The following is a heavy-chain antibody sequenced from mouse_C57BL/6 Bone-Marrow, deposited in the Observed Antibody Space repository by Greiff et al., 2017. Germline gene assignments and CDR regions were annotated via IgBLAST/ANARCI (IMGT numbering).Heavy chain of an antibody. Sequence: VQLQQSGAELVRPGASVKLSCTASGFNIKDDYMHWVKQRPEQGLEWIGWIDPENGDTEYASKFQGKATIPADTSSNTAYLQLSSLTSEDAAVYYCTTSPLDYFDVWGTGTTVTVSS. CDR3: TTSPLDYFDV. J-gene: IGHJ1*03. CDR1: GFNIKDDY. V-gene: IGHV14-4*01. CDR2: IDPENGDT.